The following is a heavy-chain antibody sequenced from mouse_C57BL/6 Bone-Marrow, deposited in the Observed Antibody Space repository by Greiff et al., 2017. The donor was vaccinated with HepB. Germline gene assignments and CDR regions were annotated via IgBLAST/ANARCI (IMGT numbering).Heavy chain of an antibody. Sequence: VQLQQSGAELVKPGASVKLSCKASGYTFTSYWMQWVKQRPGQGLEWIGEIDPSDSYTNYNQKFKGKATLTVDTSSSTAYMQLSSLTSEDSAVYYCAREDTTVVALYAMDYWGQGTSVTVSS. D-gene: IGHD1-1*01. CDR2: IDPSDSYT. V-gene: IGHV1-50*01. CDR1: GYTFTSYW. CDR3: AREDTTVVALYAMDY. J-gene: IGHJ4*01.